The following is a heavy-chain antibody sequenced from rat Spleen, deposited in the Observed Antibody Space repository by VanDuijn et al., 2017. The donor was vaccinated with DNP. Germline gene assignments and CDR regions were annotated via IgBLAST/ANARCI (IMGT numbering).Heavy chain of an antibody. Sequence: EVQLVESGGGLVQPGRSLKLSCVASGFTFKNYWMTWIRQAPKKGLERVAAISPSGSRTYYPDSVKGRFTISRDNAKSSLYLQMNSLKSEDTATYYCARRGYNNAWYFDFWGPGTMVTVSS. J-gene: IGHJ1*01. D-gene: IGHD1-10*01. CDR1: GFTFKNYW. CDR2: ISPSGSRT. CDR3: ARRGYNNAWYFDF. V-gene: IGHV5-31*01.